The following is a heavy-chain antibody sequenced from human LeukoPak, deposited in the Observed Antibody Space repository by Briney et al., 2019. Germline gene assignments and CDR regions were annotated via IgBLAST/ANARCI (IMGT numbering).Heavy chain of an antibody. Sequence: GGSLRLSCTASGFTFSDYAMNWIRQAPGKGLEWVSTFSHSAHGIFYTDSVKGRFTISRDNAKSTLYLQMNSLRADDTAVYYCARGGYTSSWYLYYYMDVWGQGTTVTVSS. V-gene: IGHV3-23*01. CDR2: FSHSAHGI. CDR1: GFTFSDYA. D-gene: IGHD6-13*01. CDR3: ARGGYTSSWYLYYYMDV. J-gene: IGHJ6*03.